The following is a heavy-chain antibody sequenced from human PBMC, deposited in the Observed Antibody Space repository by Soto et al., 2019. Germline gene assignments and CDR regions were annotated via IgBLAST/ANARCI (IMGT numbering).Heavy chain of an antibody. D-gene: IGHD3-3*01. CDR3: ASVGGVDDY. J-gene: IGHJ4*02. CDR2: VYYSGST. CDR1: GGSISNNNYY. Sequence: QLQLQESGPGLVKPSETLSLTCTVSGGSISNNNYYWGWIRQPPGEGLEWIGNVYYSGSTYHNPSLKSRVTLSVDTSKNQFSLKLSSVTAADTAIYYCASVGGVDDYWGQGILVTVSS. V-gene: IGHV4-39*01.